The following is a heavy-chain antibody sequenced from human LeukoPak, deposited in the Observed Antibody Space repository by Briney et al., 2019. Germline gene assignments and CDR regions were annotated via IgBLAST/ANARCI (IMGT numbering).Heavy chain of an antibody. V-gene: IGHV3-23*01. D-gene: IGHD2-21*02. Sequence: GGSLRLSCAASGFTFSSYAMSWVRQASGKGLEWVSAISGSGGSTYYADSVKGRFTISRDNSKNTLYLQMNSLRAEDTAVYYCAKARSAYCGGDCYDDYWGQGTLVTVSS. CDR2: ISGSGGST. CDR1: GFTFSSYA. CDR3: AKARSAYCGGDCYDDY. J-gene: IGHJ4*02.